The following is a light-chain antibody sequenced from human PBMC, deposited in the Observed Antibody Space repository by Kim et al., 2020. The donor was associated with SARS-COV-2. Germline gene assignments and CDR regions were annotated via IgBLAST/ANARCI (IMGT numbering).Light chain of an antibody. CDR2: GAS. CDR1: QSVGSSY. V-gene: IGKV3-20*01. CDR3: QQYGNSPRT. Sequence: LSTGERATLACRASQSVGSSYLAWFHQKPGQAPRLLIYGASSRATGIPDRFSGSGSGTDFTLTISRLEPEDFAVYFCQQYGNSPRTFGQGTKLEI. J-gene: IGKJ2*01.